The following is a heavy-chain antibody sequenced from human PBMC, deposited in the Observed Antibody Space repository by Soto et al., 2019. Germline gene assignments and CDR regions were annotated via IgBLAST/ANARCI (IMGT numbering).Heavy chain of an antibody. CDR2: IIPIFGTA. D-gene: IGHD3-10*01. CDR1: GGTFSSYA. CDR3: ARAAVRGVSRQSDYGMDV. Sequence: GASVKVSCKASGGTFSSYAISWVRQAPGQGLEWMGGIIPIFGTANYAQKFKGRVTITADESTSTAYMELSSLRSEDTAVYCFARAAVRGVSRQSDYGMDVWGQGTTVTVSS. J-gene: IGHJ6*02. V-gene: IGHV1-69*13.